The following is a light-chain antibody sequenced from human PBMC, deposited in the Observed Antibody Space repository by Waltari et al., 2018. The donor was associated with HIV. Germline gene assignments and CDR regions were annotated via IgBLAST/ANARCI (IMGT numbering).Light chain of an antibody. V-gene: IGKV4-1*01. J-gene: IGKJ1*01. Sequence: DIVMTQSPDSLAVSLGERATIHCKSSQSLFYSTKNQTFLSWYQQNPRQPPNLLIYWASVRGSGVPDRFSASGSETDFTLTINSLQAEDVALYYCQQYYHTLWTFGRGTKVEIK. CDR3: QQYYHTLWT. CDR1: QSLFYSTKNQTF. CDR2: WAS.